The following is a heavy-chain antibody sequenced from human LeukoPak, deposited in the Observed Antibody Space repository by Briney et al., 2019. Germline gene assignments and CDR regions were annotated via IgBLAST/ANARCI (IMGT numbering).Heavy chain of an antibody. Sequence: GASVKVSCKASGYTFTSYDINWVRQATGQGLEWMGWMNPNSGNTGYAQKFPGRVTMTRNTSISTAYMELSSLRSEDTAVYYCARVVVGATIPHYWGQGTLVTVSS. J-gene: IGHJ4*02. D-gene: IGHD1-26*01. CDR2: MNPNSGNT. V-gene: IGHV1-8*01. CDR1: GYTFTSYD. CDR3: ARVVVGATIPHY.